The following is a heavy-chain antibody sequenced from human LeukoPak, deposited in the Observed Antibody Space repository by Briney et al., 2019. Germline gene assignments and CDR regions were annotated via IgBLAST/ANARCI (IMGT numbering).Heavy chain of an antibody. D-gene: IGHD5-24*01. J-gene: IGHJ5*02. CDR3: ARYNSHNYFAP. Sequence: SETLSLTCSVSGDSVSSSPYYWGWIRQPPGKGLEWIGNTFSTSTLYNASLRSRVTILVDTSKNQFSLKLTSATAADTAIYYCARYNSHNYFAPGAQETLVVVSS. CDR2: TFSTST. CDR1: GDSVSSSPYY. V-gene: IGHV4-61*01.